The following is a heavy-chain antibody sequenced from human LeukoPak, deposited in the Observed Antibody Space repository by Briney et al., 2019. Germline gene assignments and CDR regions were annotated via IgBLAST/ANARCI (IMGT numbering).Heavy chain of an antibody. CDR2: INWNGGST. J-gene: IGHJ3*02. D-gene: IGHD5-18*01. CDR3: ARVGVADVDTAMVTGAFDI. V-gene: IGHV3-20*04. Sequence: GGSLRLSCAASGFTFSSYWMHWVRQAPGKGLEWVSGINWNGGSTGYADSVKGRFTISRDNAKNSLYLQMNSLRAEDTALYYCARVGVADVDTAMVTGAFDIWGQGTMVTVSS. CDR1: GFTFSSYW.